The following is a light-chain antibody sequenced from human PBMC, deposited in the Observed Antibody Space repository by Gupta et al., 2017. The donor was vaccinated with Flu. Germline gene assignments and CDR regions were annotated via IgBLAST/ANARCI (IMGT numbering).Light chain of an antibody. CDR3: QHRTNWRFT. CDR2: DVS. J-gene: IGKJ2*01. V-gene: IGKV3-11*01. Sequence: VVTQSPATLSLSPGERGTLSCRTSQSVGIFLAWYQQKPGQAPRLLMYDVSTRAPGIPPRFSGSGSATDFTLTISSLEPEDCAVYFCQHRTNWRFTFGPGTRLEI. CDR1: QSVGIF.